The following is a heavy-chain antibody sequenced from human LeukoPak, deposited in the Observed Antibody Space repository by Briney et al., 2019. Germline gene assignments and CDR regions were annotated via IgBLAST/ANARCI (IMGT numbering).Heavy chain of an antibody. Sequence: PSEALSLTCTVSGGSISSYYWSWIRQPPGKGLEWIGYIYSSGSTNYSPSLKSRVTISVDTSKNQFSLKLYSVTAADTAVYYCARRYSGYGNAFDIWGQGTMVTVSS. CDR3: ARRYSGYGNAFDI. CDR1: GGSISSYY. V-gene: IGHV4-59*08. CDR2: IYSSGST. J-gene: IGHJ3*02. D-gene: IGHD5-12*01.